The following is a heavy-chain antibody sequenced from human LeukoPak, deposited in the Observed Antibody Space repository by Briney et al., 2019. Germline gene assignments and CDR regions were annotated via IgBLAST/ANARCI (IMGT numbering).Heavy chain of an antibody. D-gene: IGHD3-10*01. CDR1: GGSISSGGYY. V-gene: IGHV4-61*08. J-gene: IGHJ6*02. CDR3: ARENMVLRRDYGMDV. CDR2: IYYSGST. Sequence: SQTLSLTCTVSGGSISSGGYYWSWIRQPPGKGLEWIGYIYYSGSTNYSPSLKSRVTISVDTSKNQFSLKLSSVTAADTAVYYCARENMVLRRDYGMDVWGQGTTVTVSS.